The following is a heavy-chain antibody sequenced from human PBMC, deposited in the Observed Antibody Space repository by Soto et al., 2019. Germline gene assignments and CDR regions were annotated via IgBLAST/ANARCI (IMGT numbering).Heavy chain of an antibody. D-gene: IGHD3-22*01. V-gene: IGHV4-31*03. CDR3: ARDPLYYYDSSGYYFEDYYYYGMDV. Sequence: SETLSLTCTVSGGSISSGGYYWGWIRQHPGKGLEWIGYIYYSGSTYYNPSLKSRVTISVDTSKNQFSLKLSSVTAADTAVYYCARDPLYYYDSSGYYFEDYYYYGMDVWGQGTTVTVSS. J-gene: IGHJ6*02. CDR2: IYYSGST. CDR1: GGSISSGGYY.